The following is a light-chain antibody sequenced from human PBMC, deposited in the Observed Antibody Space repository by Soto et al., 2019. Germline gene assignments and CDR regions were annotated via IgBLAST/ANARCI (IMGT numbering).Light chain of an antibody. CDR2: WTS. CDR3: QQFYSSPFT. V-gene: IGKV4-1*01. Sequence: DIVMTQSPDSLAVSLGERATINCKSSQSVSHISNNKSYLAWCQQKSGQPPKLLIYWTSTRESGVPDRFSGSGSGTDFTLTISSLQAEDVAVYYCQQFYSSPFTFGPGTKVDIK. CDR1: QSVSHISNNKSY. J-gene: IGKJ3*01.